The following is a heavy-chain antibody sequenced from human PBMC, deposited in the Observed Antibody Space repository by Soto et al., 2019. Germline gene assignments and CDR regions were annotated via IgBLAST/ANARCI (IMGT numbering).Heavy chain of an antibody. V-gene: IGHV4-31*03. CDR2: IYYSGST. J-gene: IGHJ4*02. Sequence: SETLSLTCTVSGGSICSGGYYWSWIRQHPGKGLEWIGYIYYSGSTYYNPSLKSRVTISVDTSKNQFSLKLSSVTAADTAVYYCARGQHYYDSSGYYYDYWGQGTLVTVSS. CDR3: ARGQHYYDSSGYYYDY. D-gene: IGHD3-22*01. CDR1: GGSICSGGYY.